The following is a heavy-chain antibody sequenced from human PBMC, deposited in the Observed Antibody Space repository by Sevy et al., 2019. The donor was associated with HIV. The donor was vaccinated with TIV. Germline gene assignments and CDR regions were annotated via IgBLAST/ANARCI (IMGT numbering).Heavy chain of an antibody. J-gene: IGHJ4*02. CDR3: FVLIRGSCEVDY. D-gene: IGHD6-6*01. Sequence: GGSLRLSCAASGFTFSNYYMNWVRQGPGEGLVWVARLNGGGSDISYADSVRGRFTISRDNTKNTLYLQMSRLRGEDTAVYYCFVLIRGSCEVDYWGQGTLVTVSS. CDR1: GFTFSNYY. V-gene: IGHV3-74*01. CDR2: LNGGGSDI.